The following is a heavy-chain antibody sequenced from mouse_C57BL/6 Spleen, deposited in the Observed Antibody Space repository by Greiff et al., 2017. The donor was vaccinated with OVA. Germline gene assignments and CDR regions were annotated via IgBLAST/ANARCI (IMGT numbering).Heavy chain of an antibody. V-gene: IGHV1-72*01. CDR3: ARDDYDYGGPFAY. D-gene: IGHD2-4*01. CDR1: GYTFTSYW. J-gene: IGHJ3*01. Sequence: QVQLQQPGAELVKPGASVKLSCNASGYTFTSYWMHWVHQRPGRGLEWIGRIDPNSGGTTYNEKFKSKATLTVDKPSSTAYMQLSSLTSEDSAVYYCARDDYDYGGPFAYWGQGTLVTVSA. CDR2: IDPNSGGT.